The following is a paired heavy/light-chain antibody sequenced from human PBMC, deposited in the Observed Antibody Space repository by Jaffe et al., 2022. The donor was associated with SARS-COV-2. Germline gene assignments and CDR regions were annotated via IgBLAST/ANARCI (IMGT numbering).Light chain of an antibody. Sequence: QSVLTQPPSVSGAPGQRVTISCTGSSFNIGAGYDVHWYQQLPGTAPKLLIYANNNRPSGVPDRFSGSKSGTSASLAISGLQAEDEADYYCQSYDTSLTGSVFGGGTKLTVL. CDR2: ANN. J-gene: IGLJ2*01. CDR3: QSYDTSLTGSV. V-gene: IGLV1-40*01. CDR1: SFNIGAGYD.
Heavy chain of an antibody. CDR2: IKSKSDGGTT. CDR3: TQGRLRGKDWFDP. CDR1: GFIFSKAW. Sequence: EAQLVESGGGLVKPGGSLRLSCAASGFIFSKAWMSWVRQAPGKGLEWVGRIKSKSDGGTTDYAAPVKGRFSISRDDSKNTLYLQMNSLKTEDTAVYFCTQGRLRGKDWFDPWGQGTLVTVSS. J-gene: IGHJ5*02. V-gene: IGHV3-15*01. D-gene: IGHD2-21*02.